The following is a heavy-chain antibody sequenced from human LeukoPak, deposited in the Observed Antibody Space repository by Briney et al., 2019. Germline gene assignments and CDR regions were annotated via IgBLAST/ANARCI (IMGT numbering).Heavy chain of an antibody. Sequence: SETLSLTCTVSGGSISSSSYYWGWIRQPPGKGLEWIGSIYYSGSTYYNPSLKSRVTISVDTSKNQFSLKLSSVAAADTAVYYCARYSNYGDYYYYYMDVWGKGTTVTVSS. J-gene: IGHJ6*03. CDR2: IYYSGST. D-gene: IGHD4-11*01. V-gene: IGHV4-39*07. CDR1: GGSISSSSYY. CDR3: ARYSNYGDYYYYYMDV.